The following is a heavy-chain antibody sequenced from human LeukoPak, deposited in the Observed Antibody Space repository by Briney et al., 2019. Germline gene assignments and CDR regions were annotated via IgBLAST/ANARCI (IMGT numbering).Heavy chain of an antibody. V-gene: IGHV1-46*01. CDR3: ARIRDGNNDAYDI. J-gene: IGHJ3*02. CDR1: GYTFTNYY. D-gene: IGHD5-24*01. CDR2: INPRGDNT. Sequence: GASVKVSCKASGYTFTNYYIHWVRQAPGQGLEWVGLINPRGDNTDYAQNFQGRVTMTRDTSTSTDYMGLSSLRSEDTAVYYCARIRDGNNDAYDIWGQGTMVTVSS.